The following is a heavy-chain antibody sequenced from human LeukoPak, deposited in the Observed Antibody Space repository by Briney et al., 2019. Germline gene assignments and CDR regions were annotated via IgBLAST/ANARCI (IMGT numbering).Heavy chain of an antibody. J-gene: IGHJ4*02. D-gene: IGHD3-10*01. Sequence: SETLSLTCTVSGGSISSGDYYWSWIRQPPGKGLEWIGYIYYSGSTYYNPSLKSRVTISVDTSKNQFSLKLSSVTAADTAVYYCARLGSGSYVGYWGQGTLVTVSS. CDR3: ARLGSGSYVGY. CDR1: GGSISSGDYY. V-gene: IGHV4-30-4*08. CDR2: IYYSGST.